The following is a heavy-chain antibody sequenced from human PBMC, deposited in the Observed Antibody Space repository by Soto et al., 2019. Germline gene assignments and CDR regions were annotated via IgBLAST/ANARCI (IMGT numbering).Heavy chain of an antibody. V-gene: IGHV4-31*11. D-gene: IGHD6-13*01. CDR1: GGSISNGGYY. Sequence: QVQLQESGPGLVKPSQTLSLTCAVSGGSISNGGYYWSWIRQHTGKDLEWISSIYFSGSTYYNPSRTSRVTISVVRPKNQFSLKLSSVTAADTAMYYFARDSHSQQPNHRWGGGYMNVWGKGTTVTVSS. CDR3: ARDSHSQQPNHRWGGGYMNV. J-gene: IGHJ6*03. CDR2: IYFSGST.